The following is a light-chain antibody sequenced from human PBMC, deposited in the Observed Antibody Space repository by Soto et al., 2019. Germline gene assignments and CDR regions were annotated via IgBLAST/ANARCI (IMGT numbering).Light chain of an antibody. V-gene: IGKV3-20*01. CDR3: QQYGSSPFT. CDR2: GAS. CDR1: QSVSSNY. J-gene: IGKJ3*01. Sequence: EIVLTQCPGTLSLSPGERATLSCRASQSVSSNYLTWYQQKPGQAPRLLIYGASSRATGIADRFSGSGSGTDFTLTISRLEPEDFAVYYCQQYGSSPFTFGPGTKVDIK.